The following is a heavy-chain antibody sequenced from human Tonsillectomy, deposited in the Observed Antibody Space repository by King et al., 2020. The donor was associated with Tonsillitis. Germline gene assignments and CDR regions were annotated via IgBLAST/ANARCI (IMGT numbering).Heavy chain of an antibody. CDR3: AKDRQESPGDASDI. Sequence: VQLVESGGGLVQPGGSLRLSCAASGFTFSTYAINWVRQAPGKGLEWVSAISGSGGGSYYADSVKGRFTISRDNSKNTLYLQMNSLRAEDTAVYYCAKDRQESPGDASDIWGQGTMVTVSS. J-gene: IGHJ3*02. D-gene: IGHD3-16*01. CDR2: ISGSGGGS. V-gene: IGHV3-23*04. CDR1: GFTFSTYA.